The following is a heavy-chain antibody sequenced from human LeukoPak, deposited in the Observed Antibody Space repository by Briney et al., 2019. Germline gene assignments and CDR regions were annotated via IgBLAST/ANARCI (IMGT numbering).Heavy chain of an antibody. CDR1: GYTFTTYG. Sequence: ASVKVSCKASGYTFTTYGISWVRQAPGQALEWMGWISAYNGNTNYAQSLQGRVTMTTDTSTSTAYMELRSLRSDDTAVYYCARDKNWKPDYWGQGTLVTVSS. CDR2: ISAYNGNT. J-gene: IGHJ4*02. D-gene: IGHD1-1*01. CDR3: ARDKNWKPDY. V-gene: IGHV1-18*01.